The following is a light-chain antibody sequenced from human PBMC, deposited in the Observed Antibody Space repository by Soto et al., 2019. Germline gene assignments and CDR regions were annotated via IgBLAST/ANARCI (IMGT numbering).Light chain of an antibody. CDR2: GAS. CDR3: QQYNHWPPLT. CDR1: QSVSSN. V-gene: IGKV3-15*01. Sequence: EIVMTQSPATLSVSPGERATLSCRASQSVSSNLAWYQQKPGQAPRLLIYGASTRATGTPARFSGSGSGTEFTLTISSLQSEDFAFYYCQQYNHWPPLTFGPGTKVDI. J-gene: IGKJ3*01.